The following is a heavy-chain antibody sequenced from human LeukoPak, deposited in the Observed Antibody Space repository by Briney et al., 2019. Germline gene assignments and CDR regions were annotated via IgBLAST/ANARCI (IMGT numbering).Heavy chain of an antibody. D-gene: IGHD4-17*01. CDR1: GFTISSNY. CDR3: ARGYDYGDFNFDY. Sequence: GGSLRLSCAASGFTISSNYMSWVRQAPGKGLEWVSVFYSGGSTYYADSVKGRFTISRDNAKNSLYLQMNSLRAEDTAVYYCARGYDYGDFNFDYWGQETLVTVSS. CDR2: FYSGGST. V-gene: IGHV3-53*03. J-gene: IGHJ4*02.